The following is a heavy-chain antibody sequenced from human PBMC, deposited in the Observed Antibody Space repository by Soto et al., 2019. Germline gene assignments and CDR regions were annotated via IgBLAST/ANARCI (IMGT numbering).Heavy chain of an antibody. CDR2: ISAYNGNT. D-gene: IGHD4-17*01. CDR3: ARDLPPRLRPTKKNYYYYYGMDV. Sequence: ASVKVSCKASGYTFTSYGISWVRQAPGQGLEWMGWISAYNGNTNYAQKLQGRVTMTTDTSTSTAYMELRSLRSDDTAVYYCARDLPPRLRPTKKNYYYYYGMDVWGQGTTVTVSS. CDR1: GYTFTSYG. J-gene: IGHJ6*02. V-gene: IGHV1-18*01.